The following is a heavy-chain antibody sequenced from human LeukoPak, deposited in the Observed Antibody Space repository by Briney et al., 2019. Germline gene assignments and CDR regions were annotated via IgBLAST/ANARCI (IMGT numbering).Heavy chain of an antibody. Sequence: SETLSLTCTISGGSISSYYWSWIRQPAGKGLEWIGRIYTSGSTNYNPSLKSRVTMSVDTSKNQFSLKLSSVTAADTAVYYCARVSAWPVSFDPWGQGTLVTVSS. V-gene: IGHV4-4*07. CDR2: IYTSGST. CDR1: GGSISSYY. D-gene: IGHD5-12*01. CDR3: ARVSAWPVSFDP. J-gene: IGHJ5*02.